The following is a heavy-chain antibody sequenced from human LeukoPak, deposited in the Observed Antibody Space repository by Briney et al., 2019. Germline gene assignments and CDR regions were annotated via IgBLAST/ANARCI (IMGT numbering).Heavy chain of an antibody. CDR3: AREHRDVLRYFDWSIRGRNWFDP. D-gene: IGHD3-9*01. Sequence: GASVKVSCKASGYTFTSYGISWVRQAPGQGLEWMGWISAYNGNTNYAQKLQGRVTMTRDTSTSTVYMELSSLRSEDTAVYYCAREHRDVLRYFDWSIRGRNWFDPWGQGTLVTVSS. J-gene: IGHJ5*02. CDR1: GYTFTSYG. CDR2: ISAYNGNT. V-gene: IGHV1-18*01.